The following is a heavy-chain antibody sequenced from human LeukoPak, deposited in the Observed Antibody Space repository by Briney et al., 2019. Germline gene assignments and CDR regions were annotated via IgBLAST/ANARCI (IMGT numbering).Heavy chain of an antibody. J-gene: IGHJ4*02. CDR2: IYYSGST. CDR1: GGSISSYY. Sequence: SKTLSLTCTVSGGSISSYYWSWIRQPPGKGLEWIGYIYYSGSTNYNPSLKSRVTISVDTSKNQFSLKLSSVTAADTAVYYCARVIAARQSFDYWGQGTLATVSS. V-gene: IGHV4-59*01. D-gene: IGHD6-6*01. CDR3: ARVIAARQSFDY.